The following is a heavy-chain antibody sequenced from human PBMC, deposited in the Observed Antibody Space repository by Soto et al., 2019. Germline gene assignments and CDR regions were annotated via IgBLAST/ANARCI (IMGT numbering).Heavy chain of an antibody. J-gene: IGHJ5*02. V-gene: IGHV3-23*01. CDR3: AKDRIVVVVAAISPFDP. CDR2: ISGSGGST. D-gene: IGHD2-15*01. CDR1: GFTFSSYA. Sequence: GGSLRLSCAASGFTFSSYAMSWVRQAPGKGLEWVSAISGSGGSTYYADSVKGRFTISRDNSKNTLYRQMNSLRAEDTALYYCAKDRIVVVVAAISPFDPWGQGTLVTVSS.